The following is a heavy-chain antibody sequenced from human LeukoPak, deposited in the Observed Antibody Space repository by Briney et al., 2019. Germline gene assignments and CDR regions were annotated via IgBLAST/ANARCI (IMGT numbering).Heavy chain of an antibody. V-gene: IGHV4-61*02. Sequence: PSETLSLTCNVSGGSISSGRYYWSWIRQPAGKGLEWIGRIYTRGSTNYNPSLKSRVTMSVDTSKNQFSLKLSSVTAADTAVYYCATTTIRLGYWGQGTLVTVSS. CDR3: ATTTIRLGY. CDR1: GGSISSGRYY. CDR2: IYTRGST. J-gene: IGHJ4*02. D-gene: IGHD1-26*01.